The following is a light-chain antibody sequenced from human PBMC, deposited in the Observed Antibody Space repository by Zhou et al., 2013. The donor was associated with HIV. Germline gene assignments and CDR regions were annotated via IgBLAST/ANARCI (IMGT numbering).Light chain of an antibody. J-gene: IGKJ4*01. CDR1: QDITNY. Sequence: DVQMTQSPSSLSAFIGDRVTITCQASQDITNYLNWFQQKPGKAPKLLIYDASRLQIGVPSRFSGSGSGTSFTFTISSLQPDDVATYYCQQYDNLPLTFGGGTGSEVK. CDR2: DAS. V-gene: IGKV1-33*01. CDR3: QQYDNLPLT.